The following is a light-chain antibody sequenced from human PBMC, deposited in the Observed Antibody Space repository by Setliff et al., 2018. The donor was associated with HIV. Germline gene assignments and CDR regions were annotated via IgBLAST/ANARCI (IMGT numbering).Light chain of an antibody. V-gene: IGLV2-14*01. CDR1: SSDVGGYNY. Sequence: QSVLTQPASVSGSPGQSITISCTGTSSDVGGYNYVSWYQQHPGTAPKLMIYEVSNRPSGVSSRFSGSKSGNTPSLTISGLQAEDEADYYCSSYTSSSTPYVFGTGTKVTVL. CDR2: EVS. CDR3: SSYTSSSTPYV. J-gene: IGLJ1*01.